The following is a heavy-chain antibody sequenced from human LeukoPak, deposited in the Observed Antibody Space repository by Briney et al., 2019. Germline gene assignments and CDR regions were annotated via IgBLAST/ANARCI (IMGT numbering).Heavy chain of an antibody. J-gene: IGHJ4*02. CDR1: GYSFTSYW. CDR2: ISPGDSDT. CDR3: ARLRSGWDFDY. V-gene: IGHV5-51*01. D-gene: IGHD6-19*01. Sequence: GESLKISCKGSGYSFTSYWIGWVRQMPGKGLEWMGIISPGDSDTRYSPSLQGQVSISADKSISTAYLQWSSVKASDTAMYYCARLRSGWDFDYWGQGSLVTASS.